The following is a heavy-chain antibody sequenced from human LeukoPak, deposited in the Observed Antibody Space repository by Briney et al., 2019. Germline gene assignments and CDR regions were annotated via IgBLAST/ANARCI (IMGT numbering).Heavy chain of an antibody. CDR3: AKDASSGWPNWFDP. Sequence: GGSLRLSCAASGFSFSETWMHWVRQVPGRGLIWVSRIRGDGSDARYAESVKGRFTISRDNSKNTLYLQMNSLRAEDTAVYYCAKDASSGWPNWFDPWGQGTMVTVSS. J-gene: IGHJ3*01. CDR1: GFSFSETW. V-gene: IGHV3-74*01. CDR2: IRGDGSDA. D-gene: IGHD6-19*01.